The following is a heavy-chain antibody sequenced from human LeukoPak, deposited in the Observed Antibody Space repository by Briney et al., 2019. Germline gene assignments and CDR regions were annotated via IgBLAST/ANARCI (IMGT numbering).Heavy chain of an antibody. J-gene: IGHJ6*02. V-gene: IGHV3-53*01. CDR1: GFTVSSNY. CDR3: ARSGYSYGFADAYYYYGMDV. CDR2: IYSGGST. Sequence: GGSLRLSCAASGFTVSSNYMSWVRQAPGKGLEWVSVIYSGGSTYYADSVKGRFTISRDNSKNTLYLQMNSLRAEDTAVYYCARSGYSYGFADAYYYYGMDVWGQGTTVTVSS. D-gene: IGHD5-18*01.